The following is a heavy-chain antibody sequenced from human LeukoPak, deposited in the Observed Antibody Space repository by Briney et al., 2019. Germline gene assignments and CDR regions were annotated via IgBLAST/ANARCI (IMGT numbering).Heavy chain of an antibody. D-gene: IGHD3-10*01. Sequence: GGSLRLSCAASGFTFSNYGMHWVRQAPVKGLEWVAFIRYDGSNKYYADSVKGRFTISRDSSKNTLYLQMNSLGPEDTAVYYCANRYGSGSYYNPYSFDYWGQGTLVTVSS. CDR3: ANRYGSGSYYNPYSFDY. V-gene: IGHV3-30*02. J-gene: IGHJ4*02. CDR1: GFTFSNYG. CDR2: IRYDGSNK.